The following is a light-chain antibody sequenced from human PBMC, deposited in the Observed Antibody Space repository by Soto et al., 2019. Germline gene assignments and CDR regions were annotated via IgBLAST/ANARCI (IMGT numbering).Light chain of an antibody. Sequence: QSALTQPASVSGSPGQSITISCTGTNSDVGNYNLVSWYQQHPGKAPKLMMYEVTKRPSGVSNRFSGSKSGNTASLTISGLQAEDEADYYCCSYAGRATWVFGGGTKVTVL. J-gene: IGLJ3*02. CDR1: NSDVGNYNL. CDR2: EVT. V-gene: IGLV2-23*02. CDR3: CSYAGRATWV.